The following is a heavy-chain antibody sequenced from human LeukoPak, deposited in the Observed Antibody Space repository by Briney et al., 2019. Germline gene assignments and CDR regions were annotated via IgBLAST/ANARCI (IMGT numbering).Heavy chain of an antibody. J-gene: IGHJ4*02. CDR3: ARVAYSVPDY. V-gene: IGHV3-30-3*01. CDR2: ISYDGSNK. CDR1: GFTFSSYA. D-gene: IGHD3-10*02. Sequence: GRSLRLSCAASGFTFSSYAMHWVRQAPGKGLEWVAVISYDGSNKYYADSVKGRFTISRDNSKNTLYLQMNSLRAEDTAVYYCARVAYSVPDYWGQGTLVTVSS.